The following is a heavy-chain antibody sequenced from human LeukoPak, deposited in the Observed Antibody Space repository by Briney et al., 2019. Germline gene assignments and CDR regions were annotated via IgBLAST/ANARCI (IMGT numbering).Heavy chain of an antibody. CDR3: ARGSSSSPKGAY. Sequence: GGSLRPSCAVSGFTLSSDSMNWVRQAPGKRLEWVSSISSSSNIYYADSVKGRFTISRDNAKNSLYLQMNSLRAEDTAVYYCARGSSSSPKGAYWGQGTLVTVSS. D-gene: IGHD6-13*01. V-gene: IGHV3-21*01. CDR2: ISSSSNI. CDR1: GFTLSSDS. J-gene: IGHJ4*02.